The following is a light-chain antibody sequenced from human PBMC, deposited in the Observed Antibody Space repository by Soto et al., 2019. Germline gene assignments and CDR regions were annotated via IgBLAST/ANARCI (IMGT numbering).Light chain of an antibody. CDR1: QSVSSN. CDR2: GAS. V-gene: IGKV3-20*01. CDR3: QQYGSSGT. J-gene: IGKJ1*01. Sequence: VMTQSPATLSESPGERATLSCRASQSVSSNVAWYQQIPGQTPRLLIYGASNRATGIPDRFSGSGSGTDFTLTISRLEPEDFAVYYCQQYGSSGTFGQGTKVDIK.